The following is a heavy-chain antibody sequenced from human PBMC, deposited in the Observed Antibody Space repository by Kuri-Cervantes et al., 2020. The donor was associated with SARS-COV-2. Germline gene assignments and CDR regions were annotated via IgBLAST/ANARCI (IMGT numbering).Heavy chain of an antibody. CDR3: ARDWGYSYAEGAFDI. CDR1: GFTFSSYG. Sequence: GESLKISCAASGFTFSSYGMHWVRQAPGKGLEWVAVISYDGSNKYYADSVKGRFTISRDNSKNTLYLQMNSLRAEDTAVYYCARDWGYSYAEGAFDIWGQGTMVTVSS. CDR2: ISYDGSNK. J-gene: IGHJ3*02. V-gene: IGHV3-30*03. D-gene: IGHD5-18*01.